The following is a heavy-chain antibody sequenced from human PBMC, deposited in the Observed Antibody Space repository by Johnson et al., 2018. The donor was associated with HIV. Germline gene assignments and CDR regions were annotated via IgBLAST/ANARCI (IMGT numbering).Heavy chain of an antibody. J-gene: IGHJ3*02. CDR2: IYSGGNT. V-gene: IGHV3-66*03. CDR3: AKGQTGYSSSWDSGGAFDI. CDR1: GFTVSSNY. D-gene: IGHD6-13*01. Sequence: VQLVESGGGLIQPGGSLRLSCAASGFTVSSNYMSWVRQPPGKGLEWVSVIYSGGNTYYADSVKGRFTISRDNSKNTLYLQMNSLRAEDTAVYYCAKGQTGYSSSWDSGGAFDIWGQGTMVTVSS.